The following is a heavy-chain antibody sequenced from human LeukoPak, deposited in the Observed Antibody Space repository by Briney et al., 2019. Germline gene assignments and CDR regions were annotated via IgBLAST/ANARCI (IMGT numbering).Heavy chain of an antibody. D-gene: IGHD3-22*01. Sequence: GGSLRLSCAASGFTFSSYAMSWVRQAPGKGLEWVSAISGSGGSTYYADSVKGRFTISRDNSKNTLYLQMNSLGAEDTAVYYCAKKHPGSDGVIVVVSLDYWGQGTLVTVSS. J-gene: IGHJ4*02. CDR1: GFTFSSYA. V-gene: IGHV3-23*01. CDR3: AKKHPGSDGVIVVVSLDY. CDR2: ISGSGGST.